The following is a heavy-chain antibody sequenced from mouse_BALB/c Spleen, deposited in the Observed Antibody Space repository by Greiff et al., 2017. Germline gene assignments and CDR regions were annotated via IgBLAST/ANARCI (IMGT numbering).Heavy chain of an antibody. CDR2: ISNLAYSI. J-gene: IGHJ4*01. CDR3: ARDRNYLYAMDY. D-gene: IGHD2-5*01. CDR1: GFTFSDYG. V-gene: IGHV5-15*02. Sequence: EVKVIESGGGLVQPGGSRKLSCAASGFTFSDYGMAWVRQAPGKGPEWVAFISNLAYSIYYADTVTGRFTISRENAKNTLYLEMSSLRSEDTAMYYCARDRNYLYAMDYWGQGTSVTVSS.